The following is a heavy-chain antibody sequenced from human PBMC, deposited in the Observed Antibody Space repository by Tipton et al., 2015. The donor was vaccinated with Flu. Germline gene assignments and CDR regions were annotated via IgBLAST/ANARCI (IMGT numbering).Heavy chain of an antibody. V-gene: IGHV3-43*01. J-gene: IGHJ1*01. D-gene: IGHD5-12*01. CDR1: GFTFDRYT. Sequence: SLRLSCAASGFTFDRYTMHWVRLLPGKGLEWVSFISLDGGSKYYADSVKGRFTISRDNYENSLFLQMTSLTPEDSGFYYCAKGIGSNISNCEYIGNWCQGTLGTVSS. CDR2: ISLDGGSK. CDR3: AKGIGSNISNCEYIGN.